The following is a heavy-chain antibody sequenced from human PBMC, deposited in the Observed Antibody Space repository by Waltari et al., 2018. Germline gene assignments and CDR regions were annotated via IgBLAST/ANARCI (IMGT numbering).Heavy chain of an antibody. J-gene: IGHJ4*02. CDR3: ARDEAYSNGFRGYDY. CDR1: GFTFPTYT. D-gene: IGHD5-18*01. V-gene: IGHV3-21*01. Sequence: EVQLVESGGGLVTPGGSLRLSCAASGFTFPTYTMNWVRQAPGKGLEWVSSITTSTSYIYYADSVKGRFTISRDNPKNSLYLQMNSLRSEDTAVYYCARDEAYSNGFRGYDYWGQGTLVTVSS. CDR2: ITTSTSYI.